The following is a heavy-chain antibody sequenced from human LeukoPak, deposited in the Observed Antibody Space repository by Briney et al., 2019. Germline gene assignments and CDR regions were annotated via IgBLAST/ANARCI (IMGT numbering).Heavy chain of an antibody. CDR2: INWNGGST. D-gene: IGHD6-13*01. V-gene: IGHV3-20*01. CDR1: GFTFDDYG. Sequence: GGSLRLSCAASGFTFDDYGMSWVRQAPGKGLEWVSGINWNGGSTGYADSVKGRFTISRDNAKNSLYLQMNSLRAEDTALYHCARGSSAATDGTVDYWGQGTLVTVSS. J-gene: IGHJ4*02. CDR3: ARGSSAATDGTVDY.